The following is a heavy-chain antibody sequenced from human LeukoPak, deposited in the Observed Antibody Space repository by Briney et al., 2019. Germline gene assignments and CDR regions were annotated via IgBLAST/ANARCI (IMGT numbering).Heavy chain of an antibody. D-gene: IGHD3-9*01. CDR3: ARANWGILTGYPYYYYYYMDV. Sequence: SVKVSCKASGYTFTSYDINWVRQATGQGLEWMGGIIPIFGTANYAQKFRGRVTITADESTSTAYMELSSLRSEDTAVYYCARANWGILTGYPYYYYYYMDVWGKGTTVTVSS. V-gene: IGHV1-69*13. CDR1: GYTFTSYD. J-gene: IGHJ6*03. CDR2: IIPIFGTA.